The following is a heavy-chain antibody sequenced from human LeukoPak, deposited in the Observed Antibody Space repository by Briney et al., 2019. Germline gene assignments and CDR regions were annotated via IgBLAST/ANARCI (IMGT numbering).Heavy chain of an antibody. J-gene: IGHJ5*02. CDR2: IKSDGSWT. CDR1: GFTFTSYW. V-gene: IGHV3-74*01. Sequence: GGSLRLSCAASGFTFTSYWMNWVRQAPGKGLVWVSTIKSDGSWTTYADSVEGRFTISRDNAKNTLYLQMNSLRDEDTAVYFCVRETAYRFDPWGQGTLVIVSS. CDR3: VRETAYRFDP. D-gene: IGHD1-1*01.